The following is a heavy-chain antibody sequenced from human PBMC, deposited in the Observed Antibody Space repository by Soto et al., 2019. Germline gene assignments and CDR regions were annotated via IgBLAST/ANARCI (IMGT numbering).Heavy chain of an antibody. Sequence: AASVKVSCKASGGTFSSYAISWVRQAPGQGLEWMGGIIPIFGTANYAQKFQGRVTITADESTSTAYMELSSLRSEDTAVYYCASAPVDYYGMDVWGQGTTVTVLL. J-gene: IGHJ6*02. CDR3: ASAPVDYYGMDV. CDR1: GGTFSSYA. V-gene: IGHV1-69*13. CDR2: IIPIFGTA.